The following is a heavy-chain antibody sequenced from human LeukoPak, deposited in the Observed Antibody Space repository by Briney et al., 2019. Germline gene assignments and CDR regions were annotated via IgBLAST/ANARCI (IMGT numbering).Heavy chain of an antibody. Sequence: KSGGSLRLSCAASGFTFSSYSMNWVRQAPGKGLEWVGQIKSKVSGGTTDYSAIVKGRFTISRDDSQNTLYLQMNSLKTEDTAVYYCAKGAPGGSCFDYWGQGTLVTVSS. CDR3: AKGAPGGSCFDY. CDR2: IKSKVSGGTT. J-gene: IGHJ4*02. V-gene: IGHV3-15*07. CDR1: GFTFSSYS. D-gene: IGHD1-26*01.